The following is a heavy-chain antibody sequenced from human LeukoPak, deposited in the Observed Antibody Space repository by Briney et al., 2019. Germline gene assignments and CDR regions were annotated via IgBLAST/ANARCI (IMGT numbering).Heavy chain of an antibody. D-gene: IGHD2-8*01. CDR3: ARASYGVEGCPGP. Sequence: GASVKVSCKASGYTFTSYGISWVRQAPGQGLEWMGWISAYNGNTNYAQKLQGRVTMTRDTSTSTVYMELSSLRSEDTAAYYCARASYGVEGCPGPWGQGTLVTVSS. V-gene: IGHV1-18*01. CDR2: ISAYNGNT. J-gene: IGHJ5*02. CDR1: GYTFTSYG.